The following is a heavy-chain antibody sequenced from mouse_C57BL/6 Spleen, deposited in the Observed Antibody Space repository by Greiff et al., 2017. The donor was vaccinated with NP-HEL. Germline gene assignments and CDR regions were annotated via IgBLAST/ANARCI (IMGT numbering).Heavy chain of an antibody. CDR2: INPNNGGT. CDR1: GYTFTDYN. CDR3: ARGNWGGDY. V-gene: IGHV1-22*01. D-gene: IGHD4-1*01. Sequence: VQLQQPGAELVKPGASVKMSCKASGYTFTDYNMHWVKQSHGKSLEWIGYINPNNGGTSYNQKFKGKATLTVNKSSSTAYMELRSLTSEDSAVYYCARGNWGGDYWGQGTTLTVSS. J-gene: IGHJ2*01.